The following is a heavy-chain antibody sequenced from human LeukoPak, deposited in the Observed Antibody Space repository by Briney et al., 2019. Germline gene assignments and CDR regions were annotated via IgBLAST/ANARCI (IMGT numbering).Heavy chain of an antibody. V-gene: IGHV3-21*01. Sequence: WIRQPPGKGLEWVSSISSSSSYIYYADSVKGRFTISRDNAKNSLYLQMNSLRAEDTAVYYCARRGPYYYGSGSPYYYYGMDVWGQGTTVTVSS. CDR3: ARRGPYYYGSGSPYYYYGMDV. D-gene: IGHD3-10*01. J-gene: IGHJ6*02. CDR2: ISSSSSYI.